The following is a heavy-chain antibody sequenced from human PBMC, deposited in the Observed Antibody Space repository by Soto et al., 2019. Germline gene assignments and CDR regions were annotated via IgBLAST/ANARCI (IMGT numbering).Heavy chain of an antibody. Sequence: QVQLVQSGAEVKKPGSSVKVSCKASGGTFSSYAISWVRQAPGQGLEWMGGIIPIFGTANYAQKFQGRVTIVADESTSTAYMGLSSLRSEDTAVYYCACQVSPDRYSYGFDYWGQGTLVTVSS. CDR2: IIPIFGTA. D-gene: IGHD5-18*01. V-gene: IGHV1-69*01. CDR1: GGTFSSYA. J-gene: IGHJ4*02. CDR3: ACQVSPDRYSYGFDY.